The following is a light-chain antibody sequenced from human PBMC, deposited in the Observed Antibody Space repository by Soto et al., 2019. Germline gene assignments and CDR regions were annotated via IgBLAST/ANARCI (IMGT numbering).Light chain of an antibody. Sequence: EIVLTQSPDTLTSSPGERATLSCRASQSVTSYLAWYQQKPGQAPRLLIYDVSNRASGIPARFSGSGSETDFTLTISSLEPEDFAVYYCQQRSDWPLTFGQGTRLEIK. CDR1: QSVTSY. V-gene: IGKV3-11*01. CDR2: DVS. CDR3: QQRSDWPLT. J-gene: IGKJ5*01.